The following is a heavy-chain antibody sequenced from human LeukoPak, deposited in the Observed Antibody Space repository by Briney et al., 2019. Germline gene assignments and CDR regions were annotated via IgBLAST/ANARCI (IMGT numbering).Heavy chain of an antibody. V-gene: IGHV3-30*03. CDR2: ISYDGSNK. CDR3: ARDPGQQLTYYYYYYGMDV. CDR1: GFTFSSYG. D-gene: IGHD6-13*01. Sequence: PGGSLRLSCAASGFTFSSYGMHWVRQAPGKGLEWVAVISYDGSNKYYADSVKGRFTISRDNSKNTLYLQMNSLRAEDTAVYYCARDPGQQLTYYYYYYGMDVWGQGTTVTVSS. J-gene: IGHJ6*02.